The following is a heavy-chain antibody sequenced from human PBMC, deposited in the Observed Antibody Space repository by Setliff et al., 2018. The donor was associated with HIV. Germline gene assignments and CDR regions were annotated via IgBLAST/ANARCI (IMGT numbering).Heavy chain of an antibody. Sequence: SLRLSCVASGFTFSNSAMAWVRQAPGKGLEWVSGISTSDDRTYYSDSVKGRFTISRDTSKNTLFLQINSLRPEDTAVYYCARISVASRYNSDMDVWGKGTTVTVSS. J-gene: IGHJ6*03. CDR2: ISTSDDRT. CDR3: ARISVASRYNSDMDV. D-gene: IGHD5-12*01. CDR1: GFTFSNSA. V-gene: IGHV3-23*01.